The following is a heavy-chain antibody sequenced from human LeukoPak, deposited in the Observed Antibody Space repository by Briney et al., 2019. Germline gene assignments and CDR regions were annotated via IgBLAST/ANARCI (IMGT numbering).Heavy chain of an antibody. CDR1: GGSISSYY. CDR2: IYTSGST. CDR3: ARTLSGYYSDYYYYMDV. Sequence: PSETLSLTRTVSGGSISSYYWSWIRQPAGKGLEWIGRIYTSGSTNHNPSLKSRVTMSVDTSKNQFSLKLSSVTAADTAVYYCARTLSGYYSDYYYYMDVWGKGTTVTISS. J-gene: IGHJ6*03. V-gene: IGHV4-4*07. D-gene: IGHD3-22*01.